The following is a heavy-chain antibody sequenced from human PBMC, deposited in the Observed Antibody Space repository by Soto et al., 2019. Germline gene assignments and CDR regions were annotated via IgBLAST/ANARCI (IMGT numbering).Heavy chain of an antibody. D-gene: IGHD2-15*01. CDR1: GFTFSNAW. Sequence: GGSLRLSCAASGFTFSNAWINWVRQAPGKGLEWVSLIQSGGPTYYADSVKGRFTISRDTSENTLHLQMDSLRAEDTAVYYCARDDVLCDGGRCYGVPLDVWAKGTTVTVSS. V-gene: IGHV3-66*01. CDR3: ARDDVLCDGGRCYGVPLDV. CDR2: IQSGGPT. J-gene: IGHJ6*04.